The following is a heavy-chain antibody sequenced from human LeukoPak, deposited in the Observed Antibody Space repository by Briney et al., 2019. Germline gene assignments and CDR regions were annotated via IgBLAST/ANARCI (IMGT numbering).Heavy chain of an antibody. CDR2: ISGYNGNA. Sequence: GASVKVSCKASGYTFSSHSITWVRQAPGQGLEWMGWISGYNGNANFAQKLQGRVTMTIDTSTNTAYMELRSLRSDDTAVYYCARKPCGGDCYYYFDYWGQGTLVTVSS. D-gene: IGHD2-21*02. J-gene: IGHJ4*02. CDR1: GYTFSSHS. V-gene: IGHV1-18*01. CDR3: ARKPCGGDCYYYFDY.